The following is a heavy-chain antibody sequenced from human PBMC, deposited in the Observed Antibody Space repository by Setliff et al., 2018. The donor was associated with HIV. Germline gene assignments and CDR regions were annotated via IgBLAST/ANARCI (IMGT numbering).Heavy chain of an antibody. V-gene: IGHV3-74*01. CDR1: GFSLSGYD. J-gene: IGHJ4*02. D-gene: IGHD2-2*01. CDR2: IVSDGSGT. CDR3: ATNRRDCYSASCPLTS. Sequence: GFLRLSCAASGFSLSGYDMNWVRQAQGKGPQWVARIVSDGSGTSHADAVKGLFTISRDNAKNTLFLQMNSLRAEDSAMYYCATNRRDCYSASCPLTSWGQGTLVTVSS.